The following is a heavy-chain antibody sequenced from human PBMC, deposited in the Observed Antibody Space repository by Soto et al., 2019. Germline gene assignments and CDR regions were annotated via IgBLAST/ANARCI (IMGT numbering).Heavy chain of an antibody. V-gene: IGHV1-2*04. D-gene: IGHD6-19*01. CDR3: ARGAWGIAVAGTFDY. CDR2: INPNSGGT. Sequence: GASVKVSCKASGYTFTSYGISWVRQAPGQGLEWMGWINPNSGGTNYAQKFQGWVTMTRDTSISTAYMELSRLRSDDTAVYYCARGAWGIAVAGTFDYWGQGTLVTVSS. J-gene: IGHJ4*02. CDR1: GYTFTSYG.